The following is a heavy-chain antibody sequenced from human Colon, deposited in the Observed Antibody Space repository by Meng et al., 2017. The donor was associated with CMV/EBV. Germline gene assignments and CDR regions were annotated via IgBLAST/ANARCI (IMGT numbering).Heavy chain of an antibody. D-gene: IGHD3-3*01. CDR3: ARDTNSNNYDFWSGYYTGAGGPFDP. CDR1: GFTFDDYG. V-gene: IGHV3-20*01. Sequence: RGSLRLSCAASGFTFDDYGMSWVRQAPGKGLEWVSGINWNGGSTGYADSVKGRFTISRDNAKNSLYLQMNSLRAEDTALYHCARDTNSNNYDFWSGYYTGAGGPFDPWGQGTLVTVSS. CDR2: INWNGGST. J-gene: IGHJ5*02.